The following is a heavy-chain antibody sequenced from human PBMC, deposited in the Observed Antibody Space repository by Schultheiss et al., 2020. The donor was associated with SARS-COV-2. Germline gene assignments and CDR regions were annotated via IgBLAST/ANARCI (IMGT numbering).Heavy chain of an antibody. CDR3: ARAAFSYCSSTSCYTERSHYDYYYMDV. CDR1: GGSISSYY. J-gene: IGHJ6*03. Sequence: GSLRLSCTVSGGSISSYYWSWIRQPPGKGLEWIGYIYYSGSTNYNPSLKSRVTISVDTSKNQFSLKLSSVTAADTAVYYCARAAFSYCSSTSCYTERSHYDYYYMDVWGTGTTVTVSS. D-gene: IGHD2-2*02. CDR2: IYYSGST. V-gene: IGHV4-59*01.